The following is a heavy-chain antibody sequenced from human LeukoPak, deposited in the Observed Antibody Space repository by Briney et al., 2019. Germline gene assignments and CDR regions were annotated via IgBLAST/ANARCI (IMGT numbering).Heavy chain of an antibody. V-gene: IGHV3-21*01. D-gene: IGHD6-13*01. CDR1: GFTFSSYS. Sequence: GGSLRLSCAASGFTFSSYSMNWVRQAPGKGLEWVSSISSSSSYIYYADSVKGRFTISRDNAKNSLYLQMNSLRAEDTAVYYCARGSSSSWGYYYYGMDVWGQGTTVTVSS. J-gene: IGHJ6*02. CDR3: ARGSSSSWGYYYYGMDV. CDR2: ISSSSSYI.